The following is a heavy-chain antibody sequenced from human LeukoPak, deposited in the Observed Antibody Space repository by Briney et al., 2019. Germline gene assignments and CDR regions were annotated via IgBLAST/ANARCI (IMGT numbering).Heavy chain of an antibody. Sequence: SETLSLTCIVSSYSISSGYYWDWIRQPPGKGLEWIGSIYHSGNTYYNPSLKSRVIISVETSKNQFSLKLSSVTAADTAVYYCVRDRVGSGFDFWGQGALVTVSS. D-gene: IGHD1-26*01. CDR3: VRDRVGSGFDF. CDR2: IYHSGNT. CDR1: SYSISSGYY. J-gene: IGHJ4*02. V-gene: IGHV4-38-2*02.